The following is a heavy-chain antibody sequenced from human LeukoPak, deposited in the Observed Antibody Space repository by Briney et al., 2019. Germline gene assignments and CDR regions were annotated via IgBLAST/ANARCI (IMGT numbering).Heavy chain of an antibody. D-gene: IGHD6-13*01. CDR3: ARDRFEIHSSSWYRGYFDY. V-gene: IGHV3-30-3*01. CDR1: GFTFSSYA. J-gene: IGHJ4*02. Sequence: PGGSLRLSCAASGFTFSSYAMHWVRQAPGKGLEWVAVISYDGSNKYYADSVKGRFTISRDNSKNTLYLQMNSLRAEDTAVYYCARDRFEIHSSSWYRGYFDYWGQGTLVTVSS. CDR2: ISYDGSNK.